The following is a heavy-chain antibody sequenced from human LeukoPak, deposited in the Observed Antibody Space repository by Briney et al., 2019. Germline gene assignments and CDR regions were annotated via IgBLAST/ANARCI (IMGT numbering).Heavy chain of an antibody. J-gene: IGHJ4*02. D-gene: IGHD1-26*01. Sequence: SETLSLTCAVSGYSISSDYYWGWVRQPPGKRLEWIGNIYHNEKTYYNPSLKSRVTLSVDRSKNQFSLRLSPVTAADTALYYCVTLPPYRIFDNWGPGTLVTVSS. CDR3: VTLPPYRIFDN. V-gene: IGHV4-38-2*01. CDR2: IYHNEKT. CDR1: GYSISSDYY.